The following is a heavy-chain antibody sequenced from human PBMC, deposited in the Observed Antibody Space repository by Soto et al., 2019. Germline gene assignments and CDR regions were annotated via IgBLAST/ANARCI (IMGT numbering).Heavy chain of an antibody. CDR3: ARDHHSSSSDWFVP. V-gene: IGHV4-39*07. J-gene: IGHJ5*02. Sequence: SETLSLTCTVSGGSISSSSYYWGWIRQPPGKGLEWIGSIYYSGSTYYNPSHKSRVTISVNTSKNQFSLKLSPGTAADTAVYYCARDHHSSSSDWFVPWGQGTLVTVSS. CDR2: IYYSGST. CDR1: GGSISSSSYY. D-gene: IGHD6-6*01.